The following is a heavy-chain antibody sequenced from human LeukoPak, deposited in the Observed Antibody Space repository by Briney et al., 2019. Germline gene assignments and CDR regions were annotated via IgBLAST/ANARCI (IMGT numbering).Heavy chain of an antibody. Sequence: GGSLRLSCAASGFTFSSYSMNWVRQAPGKGLEWVSYISSSSSTIYYADSVKGRFTIPRDNAKNSLYLQMNSLRAEDTAVYYCARKSSSAGGAFDYWGQGTLVTVSS. V-gene: IGHV3-48*04. CDR2: ISSSSSTI. CDR3: ARKSSSAGGAFDY. CDR1: GFTFSSYS. J-gene: IGHJ4*02. D-gene: IGHD6-6*01.